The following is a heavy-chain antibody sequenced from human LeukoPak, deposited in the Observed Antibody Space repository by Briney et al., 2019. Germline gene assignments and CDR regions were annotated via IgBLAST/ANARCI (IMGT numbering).Heavy chain of an antibody. D-gene: IGHD3-3*01. CDR2: IYYSGST. CDR1: GGSISSGDYS. V-gene: IGHV4-30-4*01. CDR3: ARGPYDFWSGSPNGMEV. Sequence: PSETLSLTCTVSGGSISSGDYSWSWIRQPPGKGLEWIGYIYYSGSTYYNPSLKSRVTISVDTSKNQFSLKLSSVTAADTAVYYCARGPYDFWSGSPNGMEVWGQGTTVTASS. J-gene: IGHJ6*02.